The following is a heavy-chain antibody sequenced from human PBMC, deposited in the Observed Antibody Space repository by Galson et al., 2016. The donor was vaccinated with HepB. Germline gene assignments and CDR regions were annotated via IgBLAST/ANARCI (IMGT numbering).Heavy chain of an antibody. CDR1: GGSLSSYV. J-gene: IGHJ6*02. V-gene: IGHV1-69*13. CDR3: ASDNLDYCGNGGCPIPCMSYHAMGV. D-gene: IGHD3-10*01. Sequence: SVKVSCKASGGSLSSYVISWVRQARGQGLEWMGGIIPMFGSAKYAQRFQARVTLTVDESTNTAYMELSSLRSEDTAVYYCASDNLDYCGNGGCPIPCMSYHAMGVWGQGTTVTVSS. CDR2: IIPMFGSA.